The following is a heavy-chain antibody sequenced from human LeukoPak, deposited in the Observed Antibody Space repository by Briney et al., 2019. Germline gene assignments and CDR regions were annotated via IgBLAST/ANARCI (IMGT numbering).Heavy chain of an antibody. CDR1: GYTFTSYG. Sequence: ASVKVSCKASGYTFTSYGISWVRQAPGQGLEWMGWISAYNGNTNYAQKLQGKVTMTTDTSTSTAYMELRSLRSDDTAVYYCAKNYYDSSGLVFDYWGQGTLVTVSS. V-gene: IGHV1-18*01. J-gene: IGHJ4*02. CDR3: AKNYYDSSGLVFDY. D-gene: IGHD3-22*01. CDR2: ISAYNGNT.